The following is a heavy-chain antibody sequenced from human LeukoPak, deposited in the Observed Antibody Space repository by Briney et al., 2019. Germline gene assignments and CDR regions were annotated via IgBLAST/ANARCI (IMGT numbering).Heavy chain of an antibody. Sequence: GGSLRLSCAASGFTVSSNYMTWVRQAPGKGLEGVSLIYSGGTTYYADPVKGRFTISRDNSKNTLYLQMNSLRAEDTAVYYCARDSWSVAGLYYWGQGTVVTVSS. V-gene: IGHV3-66*01. CDR2: IYSGGTT. J-gene: IGHJ4*02. D-gene: IGHD6-19*01. CDR1: GFTVSSNY. CDR3: ARDSWSVAGLYY.